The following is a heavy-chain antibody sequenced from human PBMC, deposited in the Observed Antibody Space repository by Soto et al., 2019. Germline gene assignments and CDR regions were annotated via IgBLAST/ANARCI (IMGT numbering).Heavy chain of an antibody. CDR1: VFTFGDYA. Sequence: SLRLSCTASVFTFGDYAMSWFRQAPGKGLEWVGFIRSKAYGGTTEYAASVKGRFTISRDDSKSIAYLQMNSLKTEDTAVYYCTRDPLAYCGGDCYLWGQGTLVTVSS. CDR3: TRDPLAYCGGDCYL. D-gene: IGHD2-21*02. V-gene: IGHV3-49*03. CDR2: IRSKAYGGTT. J-gene: IGHJ4*02.